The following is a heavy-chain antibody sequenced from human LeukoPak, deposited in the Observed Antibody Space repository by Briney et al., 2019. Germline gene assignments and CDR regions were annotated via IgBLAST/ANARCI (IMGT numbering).Heavy chain of an antibody. J-gene: IGHJ6*03. CDR2: IIPIFGTA. Sequence: SVKVSCKASGGTFSSYAISWVRQAPGQGLEWMGGIIPIFGTANYAQKFQGRVTITTDESTSTAYMELSSLRSEDTAVYYCASLYPSIAARSETRYYYYYMDVWGKGTTVTVSS. D-gene: IGHD6-6*01. V-gene: IGHV1-69*05. CDR1: GGTFSSYA. CDR3: ASLYPSIAARSETRYYYYYMDV.